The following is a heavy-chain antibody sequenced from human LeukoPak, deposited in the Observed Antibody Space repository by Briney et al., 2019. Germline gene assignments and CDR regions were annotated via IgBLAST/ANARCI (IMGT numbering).Heavy chain of an antibody. Sequence: SETLSLSCTVSGGSISISSYYWGWIGQPPGKGREWIGSIYYSGCTYYNPSLKSRLNIPVHTSKNQFSLKLSSVTGAHTALYYCARGEQLWLPPHAFHMWGQRTMLTVSS. V-gene: IGHV4-39*07. CDR1: GGSISISSYY. D-gene: IGHD5-18*01. CDR3: ARGEQLWLPPHAFHM. CDR2: IYYSGCT. J-gene: IGHJ3*02.